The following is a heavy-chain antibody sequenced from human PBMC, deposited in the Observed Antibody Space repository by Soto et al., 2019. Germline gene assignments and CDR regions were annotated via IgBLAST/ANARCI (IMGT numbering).Heavy chain of an antibody. D-gene: IGHD3-22*01. CDR2: IIPFFHVT. V-gene: IGHV1-69*10. J-gene: IGHJ3*02. CDR1: GGTFSTYG. Sequence: GASVKVSCKASGGTFSTYGFSWVRQAPGQGLEWMGGIIPFFHVTHYAQSFQGRVNLTADSSTSTAYMELSSLRSEDTAVYYCAGYDSSGYLDMVAFDIWGQGTMVTVSS. CDR3: AGYDSSGYLDMVAFDI.